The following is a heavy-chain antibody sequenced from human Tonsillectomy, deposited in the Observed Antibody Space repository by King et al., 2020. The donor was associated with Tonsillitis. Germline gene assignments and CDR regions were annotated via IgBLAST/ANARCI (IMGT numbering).Heavy chain of an antibody. V-gene: IGHV1-69*01. D-gene: IGHD1-26*01. CDR2: IIAIFGTA. CDR3: AREEVGATGFRLGGYYFDY. CDR1: GGTFSSSA. J-gene: IGHJ4*02. Sequence: QLVQSGAEVKKPGSSVKVSCKASGGTFSSSAISWVRQGPGQGLEWMGGIIAIFGTANYAEQFQGRVTITADEFTGPAYMELSSLRSEVTAVYYCAREEVGATGFRLGGYYFDYWGQGTLVTVSS.